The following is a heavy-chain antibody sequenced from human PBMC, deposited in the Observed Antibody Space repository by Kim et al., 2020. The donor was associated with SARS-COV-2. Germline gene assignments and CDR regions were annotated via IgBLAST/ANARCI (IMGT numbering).Heavy chain of an antibody. J-gene: IGHJ5*02. CDR1: GFTFSSYA. D-gene: IGHD6-19*01. CDR3: AKRGGGWYAPLCT. V-gene: IGHV3-23*01. CDR2: ISGSGGST. Sequence: GGSLRLSCAASGFTFSSYAMSCVRQAPGKGLEWVSAISGSGGSTYYADSVKGRFTISRDNSKNTLYLQMNSLRAEDTAVDYCAKRGGGWYAPLCTWGQGTLVTVSS.